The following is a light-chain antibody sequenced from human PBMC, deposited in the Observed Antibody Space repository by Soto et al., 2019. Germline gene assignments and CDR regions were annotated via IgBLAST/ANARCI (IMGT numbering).Light chain of an antibody. J-gene: IGLJ2*01. CDR2: SNN. CDR3: AAWDDSLNAVV. CDR1: SSNIGRNT. V-gene: IGLV1-44*01. Sequence: QSVLTQPPSASGTPGQRVTISCSGSSSNIGRNTVNWYQQLPGTAPKVLIYSNNQRPSGVPDRLSGSKPGTSASLAISGLQSEDEADYYCAAWDDSLNAVVFGGGT.